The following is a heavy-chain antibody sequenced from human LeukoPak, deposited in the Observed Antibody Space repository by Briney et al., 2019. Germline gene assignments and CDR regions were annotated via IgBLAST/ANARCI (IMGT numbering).Heavy chain of an antibody. J-gene: IGHJ4*02. CDR1: GFTFSSYW. CDR2: QNYDGSEK. CDR3: ATDRDGSDWGNYRFHE. V-gene: IGHV3-7*01. D-gene: IGHD3-16*02. Sequence: GGSLTLSCAASGFTFSSYWMIWLPQPPGKGLEWVANQNYDGSEKTYVASVTGRFTFYRDNAKNSLYLQMNSLRVDGTAVYYCATDRDGSDWGNYRFHEGGQGTLVTVS.